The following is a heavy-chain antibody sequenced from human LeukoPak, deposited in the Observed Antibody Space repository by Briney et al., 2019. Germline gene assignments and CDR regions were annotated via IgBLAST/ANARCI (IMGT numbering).Heavy chain of an antibody. Sequence: ASVKVSCKASGGTFSSYAISWVRQAPGQGLEWMGGIIPIFGTANYAQKFQGRVTITADESTSTAYMELSSLRSEDTAVYYCARGYYDSSGYYSSIFRYWGQGTLVTVSS. CDR2: IIPIFGTA. D-gene: IGHD3-22*01. V-gene: IGHV1-69*13. CDR1: GGTFSSYA. J-gene: IGHJ4*02. CDR3: ARGYYDSSGYYSSIFRY.